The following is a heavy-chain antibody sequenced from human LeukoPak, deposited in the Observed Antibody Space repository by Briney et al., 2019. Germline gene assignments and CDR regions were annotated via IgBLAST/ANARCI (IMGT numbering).Heavy chain of an antibody. Sequence: SETLSLTCTVSGGSISSGSYYWSWIRQPAGKGLEWIGRIYTSGSTNYNPSLKSRVTISVDTSKNQFSLKLSSVTAADTAVYYCARNVEMATITYYYYYMDVWGKGTTVTVSS. V-gene: IGHV4-61*02. D-gene: IGHD5-24*01. CDR1: GGSISSGSYY. J-gene: IGHJ6*03. CDR2: IYTSGST. CDR3: ARNVEMATITYYYYYMDV.